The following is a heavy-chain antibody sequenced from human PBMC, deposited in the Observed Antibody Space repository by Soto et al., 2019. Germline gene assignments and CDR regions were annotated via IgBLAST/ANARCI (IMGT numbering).Heavy chain of an antibody. Sequence: EVQLLESGGGLVQPGGSLRLSCAASGFTFSSYAMSWVRQAPGKGLEWVSAISGSGGSTYYADSVKGRFTISRDTSKNTLYLQMNSLRAEDTAVYYCAKARDYDILTGYYGRGDWFDPWGQGTLVTVSS. V-gene: IGHV3-23*01. CDR1: GFTFSSYA. CDR3: AKARDYDILTGYYGRGDWFDP. J-gene: IGHJ5*02. D-gene: IGHD3-9*01. CDR2: ISGSGGST.